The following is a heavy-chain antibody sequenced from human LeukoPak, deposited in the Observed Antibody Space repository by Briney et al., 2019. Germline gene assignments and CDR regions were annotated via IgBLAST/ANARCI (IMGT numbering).Heavy chain of an antibody. CDR2: INPNSGGT. Sequence: ASVKVSCTASGYTFSSYAITWVRQAPGQGLEWMGWINPNSGGTNYAQKFQGRVTMTRDTSISTAYMELSRLRSDDTAVYYCARALLWFGELVRWGQGTLVTVSS. D-gene: IGHD3-10*01. J-gene: IGHJ4*02. CDR3: ARALLWFGELVR. V-gene: IGHV1-2*02. CDR1: GYTFSSYA.